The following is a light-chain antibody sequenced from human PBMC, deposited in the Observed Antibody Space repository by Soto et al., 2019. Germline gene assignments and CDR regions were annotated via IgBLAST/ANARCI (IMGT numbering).Light chain of an antibody. J-gene: IGLJ2*01. CDR3: CSYADISTLV. V-gene: IGLV2-23*02. Sequence: QSALTQPASVSGSPGQSITISCTGTSSDVGSYDLVSWYQQHPGKAPKLMISEVSKRPSGVSNRFSGSKSGNTASLTISGLQAEDEADYYCCSYADISTLVFGGGTKLTVL. CDR1: SSDVGSYDL. CDR2: EVS.